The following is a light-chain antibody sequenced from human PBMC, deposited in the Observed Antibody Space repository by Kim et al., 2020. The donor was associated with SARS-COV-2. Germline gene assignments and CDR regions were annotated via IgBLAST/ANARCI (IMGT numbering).Light chain of an antibody. CDR3: YSAPDNYVV. CDR1: VLTKKY. J-gene: IGLJ2*01. V-gene: IGLV3-27*01. Sequence: SVSPGQTARFTCSGDVLTKKYARWFQQKPGQAPVLVIYKDSERPSGIPERFAGSRSGTTAALTISGAQVEDEADYYCYSAPDNYVVFGGGTQLTVL. CDR2: KDS.